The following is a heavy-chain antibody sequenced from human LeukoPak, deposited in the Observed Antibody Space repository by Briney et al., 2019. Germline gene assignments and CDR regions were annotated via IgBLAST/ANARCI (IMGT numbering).Heavy chain of an antibody. CDR2: ISAYNGNT. V-gene: IGHV1-18*01. D-gene: IGHD2-15*01. CDR1: GYTFTSYG. Sequence: GASVKVSCKASGYTFTSYGISWVRQAPGQGLEWMGWISAYNGNTNYAQKLQGRVTMTTDTSTSTAYMELRSLRSDDTAVYYCARDRIAIARPKYWFDPWGQGTLVTVSS. J-gene: IGHJ5*02. CDR3: ARDRIAIARPKYWFDP.